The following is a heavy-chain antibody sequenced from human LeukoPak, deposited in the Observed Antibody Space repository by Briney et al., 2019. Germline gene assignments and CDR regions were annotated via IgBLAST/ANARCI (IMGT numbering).Heavy chain of an antibody. CDR1: GFTFSTYA. CDR3: TTDLAQYYYDSSGYYYSY. V-gene: IGHV3-15*01. Sequence: PGGSLRLPCAASGFTFSTYAMHWVRQAPGKGLEWVGRIKSKTDGGTTDYAAPVKGRFTISRDDSKNTLYLQMNSLKTEDTAVYYCTTDLAQYYYDSSGYYYSYWGQGTLVTVSS. J-gene: IGHJ4*02. D-gene: IGHD3-22*01. CDR2: IKSKTDGGTT.